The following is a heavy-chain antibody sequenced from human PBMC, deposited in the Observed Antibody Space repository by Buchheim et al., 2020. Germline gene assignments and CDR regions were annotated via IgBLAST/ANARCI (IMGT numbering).Heavy chain of an antibody. J-gene: IGHJ6*02. D-gene: IGHD1-26*01. V-gene: IGHV6-1*01. Sequence: QVQLQQSGPGLVKPSQTLSLTCAISGNSVSGTTVAWNWVRQSPSRGLEWLGRTYYRSKWYNDYAVSVKSRVTINPDTSKNQFSLHLNSVTPEDTAVYYCAREGRVVGMDVWGQGTT. CDR3: AREGRVVGMDV. CDR2: TYYRSKWYN. CDR1: GNSVSGTTVA.